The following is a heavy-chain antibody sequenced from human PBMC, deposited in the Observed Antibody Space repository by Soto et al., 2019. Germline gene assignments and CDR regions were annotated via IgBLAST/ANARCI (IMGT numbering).Heavy chain of an antibody. V-gene: IGHV4-34*01. J-gene: IGHJ6*02. D-gene: IGHD1-20*01. CDR3: ARNRKWVLVWGPRNPDYYYYGMDV. CDR1: GGSFSGYY. CDR2: INHSGST. Sequence: SETLSLTCAVYGGSFSGYYLSWIRQPPGKGLEWIGEINHSGSTNYNPSLKSRVTISVDTSKNQFSLKLSSVTAADTAVYYCARNRKWVLVWGPRNPDYYYYGMDVWGQGTTVTVSS.